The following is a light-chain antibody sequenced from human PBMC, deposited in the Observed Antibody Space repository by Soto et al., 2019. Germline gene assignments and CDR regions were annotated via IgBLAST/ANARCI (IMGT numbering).Light chain of an antibody. CDR1: QGIGDT. CDR2: DTS. Sequence: VMTQSPATLSLSPGEGRTISWRANQGIGDTLAWYQHKPGQTPRLLLYDTSTRATGIPARFSGSGSGTDFTLTISRLETEDFAAYYCQQYGSSPLLTFGGGTKV. J-gene: IGKJ4*01. CDR3: QQYGSSPLLT. V-gene: IGKV3-20*01.